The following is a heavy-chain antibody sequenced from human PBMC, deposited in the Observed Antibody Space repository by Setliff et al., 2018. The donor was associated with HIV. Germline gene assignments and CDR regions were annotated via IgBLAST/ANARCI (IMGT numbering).Heavy chain of an antibody. CDR3: APVSSGWFDP. CDR2: FDPDDGET. V-gene: IGHV1-24*01. Sequence: ASVKVSCKVSGYSLTELSMHWVRQAPGKGLEWMGGFDPDDGETVYTQQFQGRVTMTEDTSTDTAYMELTSLRSEDTAMYYCAPVSSGWFDPWGQGTLVTVSS. J-gene: IGHJ5*02. D-gene: IGHD6-25*01. CDR1: GYSLTELS.